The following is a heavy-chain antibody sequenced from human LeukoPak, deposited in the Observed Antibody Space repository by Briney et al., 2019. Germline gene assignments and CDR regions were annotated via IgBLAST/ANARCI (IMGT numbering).Heavy chain of an antibody. CDR3: TTGQATLVRGIMSY. D-gene: IGHD3-10*01. CDR1: GFTFNNAW. CDR2: IKSKTDGGTT. J-gene: IGHJ4*02. V-gene: IGHV3-15*01. Sequence: PGGSLRLSCAASGFTFNNAWMSWVRQAPGKGLEWVGRIKSKTDGGTTDYAAPVKGRFTISRDDSKNTLFLQMNSLKTEDTAVYYCTTGQATLVRGIMSYWGQGTLVTVSS.